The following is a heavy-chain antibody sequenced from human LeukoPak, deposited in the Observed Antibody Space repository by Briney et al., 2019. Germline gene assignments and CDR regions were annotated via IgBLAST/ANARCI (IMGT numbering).Heavy chain of an antibody. CDR2: ISGSGGTA. J-gene: IGHJ4*02. V-gene: IGHV3-23*01. CDR1: GFTFSSYA. CDR3: ARDRGLYYFDY. Sequence: GGSLRLSCAATGFTFSSYAMSWVRQAPGKGLEWVSAISGSGGTAYYADSVKGRFATSRDNAKNSLYLQMNSLRAEDTAVYYCARDRGLYYFDYWGQGTLVTVSS.